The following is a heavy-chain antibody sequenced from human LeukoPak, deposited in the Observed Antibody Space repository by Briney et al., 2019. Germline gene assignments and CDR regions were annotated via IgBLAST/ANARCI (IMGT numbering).Heavy chain of an antibody. CDR2: IYHSGSA. D-gene: IGHD2-2*01. V-gene: IGHV4-38-2*01. Sequence: SETLPLTCAVSGYSISSDYYWGWIRQPPGKGLEWIGSIYHSGSAYYNPSLKSRVTISVDTSKNQFSLKLSSVTAADTAVYYCARGRRVVPAAIGYYMDVWGKGTTVTVSS. CDR3: ARGRRVVPAAIGYYMDV. CDR1: GYSISSDYY. J-gene: IGHJ6*03.